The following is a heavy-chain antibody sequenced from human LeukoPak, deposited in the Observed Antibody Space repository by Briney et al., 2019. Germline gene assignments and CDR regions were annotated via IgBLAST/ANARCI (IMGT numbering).Heavy chain of an antibody. V-gene: IGHV1-69*17. CDR1: GGTFSSYA. D-gene: IGHD2-2*01. J-gene: IGHJ5*02. Sequence: GSSVKVSCKTSGGTFSSYAISWVRQAPGQGLEWMGGIIPIFGIANYAQKFQGRVTITADKSTSTAYMELSSLRSEDTAVYYCARHWGYCSSTSCYDSNWFDPWGQGTLVTVSS. CDR3: ARHWGYCSSTSCYDSNWFDP. CDR2: IIPIFGIA.